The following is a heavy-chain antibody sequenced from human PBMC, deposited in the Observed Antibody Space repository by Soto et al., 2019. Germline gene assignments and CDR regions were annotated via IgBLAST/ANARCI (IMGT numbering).Heavy chain of an antibody. CDR1: GGSFSGYY. D-gene: IGHD3-16*02. CDR2: INHSGST. CDR3: ARGNDYIWVSYRWPHVPQPFFDY. J-gene: IGHJ4*02. Sequence: SETLSLTCAVYGGSFSGYYWSWIRQPPGKGLEWIGEINHSGSTNYNPSLKSRVTISVDTSKNQFSLKLSSVTAADTAVYYCARGNDYIWVSYRWPHVPQPFFDYWGQGTLVTVSS. V-gene: IGHV4-34*01.